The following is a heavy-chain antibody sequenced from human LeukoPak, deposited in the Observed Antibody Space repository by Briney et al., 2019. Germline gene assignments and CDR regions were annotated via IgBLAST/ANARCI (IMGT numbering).Heavy chain of an antibody. Sequence: SETLSLTCAVYGGSFSGYYWSWIRQPPGKGLEWIGEINHSGSTNYNPSLKSRVTISVDTSNNQCSLNPSAVTAAHTAVSYCARDYVFCRSGGSSPPYWGQGTLVTVSS. J-gene: IGHJ4*02. CDR2: INHSGST. V-gene: IGHV4-34*01. D-gene: IGHD3-16*01. CDR3: ARDYVFCRSGGSSPPY. CDR1: GGSFSGYY.